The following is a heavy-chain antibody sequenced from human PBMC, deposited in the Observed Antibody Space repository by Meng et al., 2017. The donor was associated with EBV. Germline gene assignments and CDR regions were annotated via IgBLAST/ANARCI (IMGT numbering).Heavy chain of an antibody. Sequence: QGQVVLSGAEVTKAGGSVKVSCKDSGDTFTSYSMDWVRHVPGQRLEWIGWSNAGNGSTKYSQQFQGRVTITRETFASKAYMELGRLRAEDTAVYYWARSGATIFGVVIQTYYFDYWGQGTLVTVSS. CDR3: ARSGATIFGVVIQTYYFDY. D-gene: IGHD3-3*01. V-gene: IGHV1-3*01. J-gene: IGHJ4*02. CDR2: SNAGNGST. CDR1: GDTFTSYS.